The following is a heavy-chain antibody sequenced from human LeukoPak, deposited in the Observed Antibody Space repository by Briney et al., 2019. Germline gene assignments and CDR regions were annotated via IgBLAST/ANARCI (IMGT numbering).Heavy chain of an antibody. Sequence: GGSLRLSCAASGFTFSTYGMHWVRQAPGKGLEWVAVIWYGGSNTYYADSVKGRFTISRDNAKNSMYLQMNSLRAEDTAVYYCARKNWGMGFDSWGQGTLVTVSS. CDR2: IWYGGSNT. D-gene: IGHD7-27*01. V-gene: IGHV3-33*08. CDR3: ARKNWGMGFDS. CDR1: GFTFSTYG. J-gene: IGHJ4*02.